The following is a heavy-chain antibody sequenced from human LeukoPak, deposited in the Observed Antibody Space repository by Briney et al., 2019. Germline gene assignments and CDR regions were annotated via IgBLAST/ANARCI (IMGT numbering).Heavy chain of an antibody. V-gene: IGHV4-4*02. Sequence: SGTLSLTCAVSGGSISSSNWWSWVRQPPGKGLEWIGEIYHSGSTNYNPSLKSRVTISVDKSKNQFSLKLSSVTAADTAVYYCARVLYYYDSSGYYHPATPNFDYWGQGTLVTVSS. CDR3: ARVLYYYDSSGYYHPATPNFDY. J-gene: IGHJ4*02. CDR1: GGSISSSNW. CDR2: IYHSGST. D-gene: IGHD3-22*01.